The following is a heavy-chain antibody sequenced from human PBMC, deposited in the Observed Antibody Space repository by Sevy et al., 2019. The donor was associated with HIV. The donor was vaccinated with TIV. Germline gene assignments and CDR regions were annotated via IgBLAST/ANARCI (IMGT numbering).Heavy chain of an antibody. V-gene: IGHV1-2*06. Sequence: ASVKVSCKASGYTFTGYYMHWVRQAPGQGLEWMGRINPNSGGTNYAQKFQGRVTMTRDRSISTAYLELSRLGSDDTAVYYCARAAAAGLSGPYNWFDPWGQGTLVTVSS. CDR1: GYTFTGYY. CDR2: INPNSGGT. D-gene: IGHD6-13*01. J-gene: IGHJ5*02. CDR3: ARAAAAGLSGPYNWFDP.